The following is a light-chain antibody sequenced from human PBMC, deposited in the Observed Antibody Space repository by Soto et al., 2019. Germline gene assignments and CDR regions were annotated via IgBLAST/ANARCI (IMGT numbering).Light chain of an antibody. Sequence: QPVLTQPPSVSGAPGQRVTISCTASSSNIGAGYDVHWYQQLPGTAPKLLIYGNTNRPSGVPDRFSGSKSGTSASLAITGLQAVDEADYYCQSYDSSLSAWVFGGGTKVTVL. CDR1: SSNIGAGYD. CDR3: QSYDSSLSAWV. V-gene: IGLV1-40*01. J-gene: IGLJ3*02. CDR2: GNT.